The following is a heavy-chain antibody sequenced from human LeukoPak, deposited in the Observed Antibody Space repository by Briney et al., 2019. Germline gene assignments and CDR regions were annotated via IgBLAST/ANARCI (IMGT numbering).Heavy chain of an antibody. D-gene: IGHD1-26*01. CDR1: RYSFTSYW. Sequence: GESLKISCKGSRYSFTSYWISWVRQMPGKGLEWMGRIDPSDSYTNYSPSFQSHVTISADKSISTAYLQWSSLKASDTAMYYCASMLIVGATSVDYWGQGTLVTVSS. V-gene: IGHV5-10-1*01. CDR3: ASMLIVGATSVDY. CDR2: IDPSDSYT. J-gene: IGHJ4*02.